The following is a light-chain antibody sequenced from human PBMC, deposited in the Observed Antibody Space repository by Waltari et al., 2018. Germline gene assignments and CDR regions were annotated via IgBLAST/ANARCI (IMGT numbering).Light chain of an antibody. V-gene: IGLV2-14*03. J-gene: IGLJ3*02. CDR3: SSYTTSDTWV. CDR1: RSDVGGSNY. Sequence: QSALSQPASVSGSPGQSIAISCTGTRSDVGGSNYVSWYQQHPGKAPKLIIYYVNERPSGVSDRFAASQSGNRASLTISGLQAGNEADYYCSSYTTSDTWVFGGGTKLTVL. CDR2: YVN.